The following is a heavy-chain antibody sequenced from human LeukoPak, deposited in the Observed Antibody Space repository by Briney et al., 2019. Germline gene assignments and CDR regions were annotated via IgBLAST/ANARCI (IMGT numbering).Heavy chain of an antibody. CDR2: IYYSGST. D-gene: IGHD2-2*01. CDR3: ARHTLGDIVVVPAARPNYYYYMDV. CDR1: GGSISSSSYY. Sequence: PSETLSLTCTVSGGSISSSSYYWGWIRQPPGKGLEWIGSIYYSGSTYYNPSLKGRVTISVDTSKNQFSLKLSSVTAADTAVYYCARHTLGDIVVVPAARPNYYYYMDVWGKGTTVTVSS. V-gene: IGHV4-39*01. J-gene: IGHJ6*03.